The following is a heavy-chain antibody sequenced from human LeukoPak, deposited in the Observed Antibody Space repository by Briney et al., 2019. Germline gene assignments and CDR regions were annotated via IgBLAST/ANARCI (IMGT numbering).Heavy chain of an antibody. J-gene: IGHJ4*02. CDR2: ITGNSGLI. D-gene: IGHD5-24*01. CDR1: GFIFNNYG. Sequence: GGSLRLSCTASGFIFNNYGMNWVRQAPGKGLEWVSVITGNSGLIYYADSVEGRFTISRDNSKNTLYLHMNSLRAEDTATYYCVKDRKPDGRYNFDYWGPGTLVTVSS. V-gene: IGHV3-23*01. CDR3: VKDRKPDGRYNFDY.